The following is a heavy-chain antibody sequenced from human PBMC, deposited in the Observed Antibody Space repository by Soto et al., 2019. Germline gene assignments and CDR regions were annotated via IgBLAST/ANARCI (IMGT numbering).Heavy chain of an antibody. D-gene: IGHD2-8*02. CDR1: GDTFSTYT. CDR3: AREGLVLVPCTVNSDYYYYAMDV. CDR2: IIPRSATS. J-gene: IGHJ6*02. V-gene: IGHV1-69*12. Sequence: QVQLVQSGAEVKKPGSSVKVSCKASGDTFSTYTITWMRQAPGQGLEWMGGIIPRSATSNYAQKFQGRVKYAADAYTSTAYMELGSLSSEDTAVYYCAREGLVLVPCTVNSDYYYYAMDVWGQVTAVALSS.